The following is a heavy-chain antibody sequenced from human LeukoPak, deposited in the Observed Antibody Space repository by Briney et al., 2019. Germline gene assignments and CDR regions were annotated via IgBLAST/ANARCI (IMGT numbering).Heavy chain of an antibody. CDR1: GDSVSSNSAA. CDR2: TYYRSKWYN. CDR3: AKARYSSSWPNGPLTFDY. J-gene: IGHJ4*02. Sequence: SQTLSLTCAISGDSVSSNSAAWNWIRQSPSRGLEWLGRTYYRSKWYNDYAVSVKSRITINPDTSKNQFSLQLNSVTPEDTAVYSFAKARYSSSWPNGPLTFDYWGKGTLVTVSS. V-gene: IGHV6-1*01. D-gene: IGHD6-13*01.